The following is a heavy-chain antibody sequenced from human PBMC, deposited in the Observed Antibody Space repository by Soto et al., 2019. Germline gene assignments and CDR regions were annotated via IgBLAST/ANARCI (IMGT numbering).Heavy chain of an antibody. J-gene: IGHJ1*01. Sequence: GGSLRLSCAASGFTFSSYAMRWVRQAPGKGLEWVSAISGSGGSTYYADSVKGRFTISRENSKNTLYLQMNSLRAEDTAVYYCAGTGLTLGYFQHWGQGTLVTVSS. V-gene: IGHV3-23*01. CDR3: AGTGLTLGYFQH. CDR1: GFTFSSYA. D-gene: IGHD3-3*02. CDR2: ISGSGGST.